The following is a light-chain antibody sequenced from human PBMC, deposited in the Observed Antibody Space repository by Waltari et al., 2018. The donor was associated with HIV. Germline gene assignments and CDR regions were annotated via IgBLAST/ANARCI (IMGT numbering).Light chain of an antibody. CDR2: EVD. Sequence: SALTQPASVSGFPGQSITISCTGADSDFGFYTFVSWYQPHPGKVPKVILYEVDRRASGVSDRFSGSKSGNTASLTISGLQTEDEADYYCASYTANHTVMFGGGTKVTVL. CDR3: ASYTANHTVM. V-gene: IGLV2-14*01. J-gene: IGLJ3*02. CDR1: DSDFGFYTF.